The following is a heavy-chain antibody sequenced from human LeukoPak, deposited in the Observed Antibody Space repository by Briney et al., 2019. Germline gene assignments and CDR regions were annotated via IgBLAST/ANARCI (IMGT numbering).Heavy chain of an antibody. CDR3: ARVEYSGYDYRGAFDI. V-gene: IGHV4-39*07. Sequence: SETLSLTCTVSGASISSTTYYWGWIRQPPRKGLEWIASIYYSGSTYYNPSLKSRVTISVDTSKNQFSLKLSSVTAADTAVYYCARVEYSGYDYRGAFDIWGQGTMVTVSS. CDR2: IYYSGST. CDR1: GASISSTTYY. J-gene: IGHJ3*02. D-gene: IGHD5-12*01.